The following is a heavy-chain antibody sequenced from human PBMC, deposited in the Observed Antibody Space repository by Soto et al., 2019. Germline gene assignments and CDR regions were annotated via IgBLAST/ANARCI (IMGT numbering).Heavy chain of an antibody. J-gene: IGHJ1*01. CDR1: GFTFSSYG. CDR3: AKESREGWELFSYFQH. D-gene: IGHD1-26*01. V-gene: IGHV3-30*18. CDR2: ISYDGSNK. Sequence: GGSLRLSCAASGFTFSSYGMHWVRQAPGKGLEWVAVISYDGSNKYYADSMKGRFTISRDNSKNTLYLQMNSLRAEDTAVYYCAKESREGWELFSYFQHWGQGTLVTFSS.